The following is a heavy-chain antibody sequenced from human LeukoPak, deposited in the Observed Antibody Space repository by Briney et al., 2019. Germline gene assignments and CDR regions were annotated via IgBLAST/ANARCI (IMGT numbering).Heavy chain of an antibody. CDR1: GGTFSSYA. D-gene: IGHD3-22*01. J-gene: IGHJ4*02. CDR2: SIPIFGTA. V-gene: IGHV1-69*05. Sequence: SVKVSCKASGGTFSSYAISWVRQAPGQGLEWMGGSIPIFGTANYAQKFQGRVTITTDESTSTAYMELSSLRSEDTAVYYCASPGYYDSSGYYYRYWGQGTLVTVSS. CDR3: ASPGYYDSSGYYYRY.